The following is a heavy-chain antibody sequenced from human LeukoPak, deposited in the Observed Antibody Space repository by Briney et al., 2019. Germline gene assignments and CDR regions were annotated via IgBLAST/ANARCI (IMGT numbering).Heavy chain of an antibody. CDR3: ARGGGSYGWFDP. CDR2: IDSDGSST. J-gene: IGHJ5*02. D-gene: IGHD3-16*01. V-gene: IGHV3-74*01. Sequence: GGSLRLSCAASGFNSSNYWMHWVHQGPGKGLVWVSRIDSDGSSTNYADSVKGRFTISRDSAKNTLYLQMNSLRAEDTAVYYCARGGGSYGWFDPWGQGTLVTVSS. CDR1: GFNSSNYW.